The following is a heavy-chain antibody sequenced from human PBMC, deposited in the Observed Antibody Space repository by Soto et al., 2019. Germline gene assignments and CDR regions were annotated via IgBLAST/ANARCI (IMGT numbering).Heavy chain of an antibody. CDR2: ISGGGGST. Sequence: GGSLRLSCAASGFTFSNYAMSWVRQAPGKGLEWVSTISGGGGSTYYADSVKGRFTISRDNSKNTLYLQMNSLRAEDTAVYYCARGSSVVAGPWGYNWGQGTLVTVSS. CDR1: GFTFSNYA. CDR3: ARGSSVVAGPWGYN. D-gene: IGHD6-19*01. V-gene: IGHV3-23*01. J-gene: IGHJ4*02.